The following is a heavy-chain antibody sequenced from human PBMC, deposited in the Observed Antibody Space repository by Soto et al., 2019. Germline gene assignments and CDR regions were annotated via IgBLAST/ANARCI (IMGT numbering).Heavy chain of an antibody. V-gene: IGHV4-30-4*01. Sequence: VQLQGSGPGLVKPSQTLSLTCTVSGASVNTGDYYWSYIRQSPGKGLEWLGEIFYSGDTYYNPSLKSRATISLNTSRNSISLTRTSVTDADTAVYFCVGTGTTDDFWGQGTLVTVSS. D-gene: IGHD1-7*01. CDR2: IFYSGDT. CDR3: VGTGTTDDF. CDR1: GASVNTGDYY. J-gene: IGHJ1*01.